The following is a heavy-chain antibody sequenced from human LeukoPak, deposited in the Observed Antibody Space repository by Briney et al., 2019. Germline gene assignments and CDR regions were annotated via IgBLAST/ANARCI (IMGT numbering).Heavy chain of an antibody. Sequence: PGGSLRLSCAASGFTFSSYSMNWVRQAPGKGLEWVSSISSSSSYIYYADSVKGRFTISRDNSKNTLYLQMNSLRAEDTAVYYCAKDPSLAVDFDYWGQGTLVTVSS. D-gene: IGHD2-15*01. V-gene: IGHV3-21*01. CDR2: ISSSSSYI. CDR3: AKDPSLAVDFDY. CDR1: GFTFSSYS. J-gene: IGHJ4*02.